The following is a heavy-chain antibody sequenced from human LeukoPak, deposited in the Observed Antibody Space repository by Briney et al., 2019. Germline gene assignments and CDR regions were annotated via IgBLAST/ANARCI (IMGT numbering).Heavy chain of an antibody. J-gene: IGHJ5*02. V-gene: IGHV3-73*01. Sequence: GGSLRLSCAASGLTFSDSAMHWVRQASGKGLEWVGRIRSRANNYATAYVASVKGRFTISRDDSKNTAYLQMDSLKTEDTAVYYCTRRYGKNSWWFDPWGQGTLVTVSS. CDR2: IRSRANNYAT. D-gene: IGHD4-17*01. CDR3: TRRYGKNSWWFDP. CDR1: GLTFSDSA.